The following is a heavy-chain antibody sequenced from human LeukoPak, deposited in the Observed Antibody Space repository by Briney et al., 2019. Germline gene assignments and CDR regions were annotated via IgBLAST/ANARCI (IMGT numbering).Heavy chain of an antibody. Sequence: GGSLRLSCAASGFTFSNAWMSWVRQAPGKGPEWVGYIKSKTDGGTTDYAAPLKGRFTLSSDDSKNTLYLQMNSLKTEDTAVYYCPTTDPLDYYDSSGYYPPNYWGQGTLVTVSS. V-gene: IGHV3-15*01. D-gene: IGHD3-22*01. CDR1: GFTFSNAW. CDR2: IKSKTDGGTT. CDR3: PTTDPLDYYDSSGYYPPNY. J-gene: IGHJ4*02.